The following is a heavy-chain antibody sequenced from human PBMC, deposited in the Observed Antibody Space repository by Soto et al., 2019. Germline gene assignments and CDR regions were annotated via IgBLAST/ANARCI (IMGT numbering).Heavy chain of an antibody. CDR2: ISSRSDI. Sequence: GGSLRLSCVGSGFTFSNYSINWVRQAPGKGLEWVSSISSRSDIYYADSVKGRFTISRDNAKNSVSLQMNSLRAEDTAIYYCAREYTAWPLAYGLDVWGQGTTVTVSS. V-gene: IGHV3-21*01. D-gene: IGHD2-2*02. CDR3: AREYTAWPLAYGLDV. CDR1: GFTFSNYS. J-gene: IGHJ6*02.